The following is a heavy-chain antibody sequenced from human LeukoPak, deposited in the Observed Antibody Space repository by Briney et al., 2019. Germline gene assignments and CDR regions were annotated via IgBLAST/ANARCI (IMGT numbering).Heavy chain of an antibody. V-gene: IGHV3-48*03. CDR1: GFTFSNYE. CDR2: ISSSGSTI. CDR3: AREGPLPHY. J-gene: IGHJ4*02. Sequence: GGSLRLSCAASGFTFSNYEMHWVRQAPGKGLEWVSYISSSGSTIYHTDSVKGRFTVSRDNAKTSLYLQMNSLRAEDTAIYYCAREGPLPHYWGQGTLVTVSS. D-gene: IGHD3-16*02.